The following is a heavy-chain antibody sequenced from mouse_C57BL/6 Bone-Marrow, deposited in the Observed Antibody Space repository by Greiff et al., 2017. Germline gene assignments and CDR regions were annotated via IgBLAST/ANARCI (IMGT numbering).Heavy chain of an antibody. CDR1: GYTFTDYY. V-gene: IGHV1-19*01. J-gene: IGHJ3*01. Sequence: DVQLQESGPVLVKPGASVKMSCKASGYTFTDYYMNWVKQSHGKSLEWIGVINPYNGGTSYNQQFKGKATLTVDKSSSTAYMELNSLTTEDYAVYYCAREGYYPPFAYWGQGTLVTVSA. CDR3: AREGYYPPFAY. D-gene: IGHD3-1*01. CDR2: INPYNGGT.